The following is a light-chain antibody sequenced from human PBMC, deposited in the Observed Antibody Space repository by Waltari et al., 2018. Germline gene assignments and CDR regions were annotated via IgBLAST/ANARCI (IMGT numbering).Light chain of an antibody. CDR1: QDVRAY. V-gene: IGKV1-8*01. CDR3: QQYYSQPYT. CDR2: AAS. Sequence: AIRITQSPSSLSASTGDRVTVTCRASQDVRAYLAWYQQNPGKAPKLRIFAASTLHTGVQSRFSGSGSGTDFTLTISSLQSEDFATYYCQQYYSQPYTFGQGTKVEIK. J-gene: IGKJ2*01.